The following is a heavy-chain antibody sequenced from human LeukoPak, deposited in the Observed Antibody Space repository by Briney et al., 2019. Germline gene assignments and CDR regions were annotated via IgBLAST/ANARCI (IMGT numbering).Heavy chain of an antibody. CDR3: ARQQSLYGLKDY. J-gene: IGHJ4*02. Sequence: PSETLSLTCTVSSGSISSSSYYWGWIRQPPGKGLQWIGNIYDRGSTYYNPSLKSRVTISVDTSKKQFSLKLSSVTASDTAVYYCARQQSLYGLKDYWGQGTLVTVSS. CDR2: IYDRGST. D-gene: IGHD4-17*01. V-gene: IGHV4-39*01. CDR1: SGSISSSSYY.